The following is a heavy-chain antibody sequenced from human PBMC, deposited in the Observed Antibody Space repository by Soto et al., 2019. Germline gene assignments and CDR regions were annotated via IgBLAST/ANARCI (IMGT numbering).Heavy chain of an antibody. CDR2: IYWDDDK. V-gene: IGHV2-5*02. J-gene: IGHJ6*02. D-gene: IGHD3-22*01. Sequence: QITLKESGPTLVKPTQTLTLTCTFSVFSLTAGGVGLGWFRQPPGKALQWLALIYWDDDKAYSPSLKSRVTITKDISKNQVVLTMTNMDPVDTATYYCAHMRNYYDRSGNYEGFGMDVWGQGTTVTVSS. CDR1: VFSLTAGGVG. CDR3: AHMRNYYDRSGNYEGFGMDV.